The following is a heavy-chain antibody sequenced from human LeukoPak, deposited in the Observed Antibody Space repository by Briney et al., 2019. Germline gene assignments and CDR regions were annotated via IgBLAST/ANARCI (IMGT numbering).Heavy chain of an antibody. V-gene: IGHV2-5*02. D-gene: IGHD6-19*01. CDR3: AHRHGSGWYVGYNWFDP. J-gene: IGHJ5*02. CDR2: IYWDDDK. Sequence: QSGPTLVKPTQTLTLTCTFSGFSLSTSGGGVGWIRQPPGKALEWLSLIYWDDDKRYSPSLKSRLTITKDTSKNQVVLTMTNMDPVDTATYYCAHRHGSGWYVGYNWFDPWGQGTLVTVSS. CDR1: GFSLSTSGGG.